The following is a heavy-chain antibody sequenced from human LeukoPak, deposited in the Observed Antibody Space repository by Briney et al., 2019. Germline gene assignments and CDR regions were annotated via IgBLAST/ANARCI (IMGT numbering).Heavy chain of an antibody. D-gene: IGHD3-3*01. V-gene: IGHV1-2*02. Sequence: ASVKVSCKASGYTFTGYYMHWVRQAPGQGPEWMGWINPNSGGTNYAQKFQGRVTMTRDTSISTAYMELSRLRSDDTAVYYCARNGEYDFWSGYPRLDYWGQGTLVTVSS. CDR3: ARNGEYDFWSGYPRLDY. CDR1: GYTFTGYY. CDR2: INPNSGGT. J-gene: IGHJ4*02.